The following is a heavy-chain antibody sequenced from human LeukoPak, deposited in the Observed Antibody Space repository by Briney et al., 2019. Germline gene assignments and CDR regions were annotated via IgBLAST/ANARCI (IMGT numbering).Heavy chain of an antibody. CDR1: GYTFTSYA. D-gene: IGHD3-16*01. V-gene: IGHV1-18*01. Sequence: ASVKVSCKASGYTFTSYAMNWVRQAPGQGLEWMGWISTSNGGTKYAQKLQGRVTMTTDTSTSTAYMELRNLRSDDTAVYYCAREGLGELTLDYWGQGTLVTVSS. J-gene: IGHJ4*02. CDR3: AREGLGELTLDY. CDR2: ISTSNGGT.